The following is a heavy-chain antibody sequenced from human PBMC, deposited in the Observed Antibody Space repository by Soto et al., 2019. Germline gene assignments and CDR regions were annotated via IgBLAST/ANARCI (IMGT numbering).Heavy chain of an antibody. D-gene: IGHD3-22*01. CDR3: ARWLEVLTTSDS. CDR1: GFNFSDYY. V-gene: IGHV3-11*06. J-gene: IGHJ4*02. Sequence: QMQLVESGGGLVKPGGSLRLSCAASGFNFSDYYMRWIRQAPGKGLEWISYISSSSRDTEYADSVKGRFMISRDNAKRSMSLQMNSLRVEDTAIYYCARWLEVLTTSDSWGQGTLVTVSS. CDR2: ISSSSRDT.